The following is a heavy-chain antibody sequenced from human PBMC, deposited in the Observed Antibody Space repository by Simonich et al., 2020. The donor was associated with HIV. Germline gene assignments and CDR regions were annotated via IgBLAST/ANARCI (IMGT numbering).Heavy chain of an antibody. V-gene: IGHV3-21*01. CDR2: ISGSSSYI. CDR3: ARDGAVAGTDFDY. J-gene: IGHJ4*02. CDR1: GFTFGDYS. Sequence: EVQLVESGGGLVQPGRSLRLSCTASGFTFGDYSMNWVRQAPGKGLEWVSSISGSSSYIYYADSVKGRFTISRDNAKNSLYLQMNSLRAEDTAVYYCARDGAVAGTDFDYWGQGTLVTVSS. D-gene: IGHD6-19*01.